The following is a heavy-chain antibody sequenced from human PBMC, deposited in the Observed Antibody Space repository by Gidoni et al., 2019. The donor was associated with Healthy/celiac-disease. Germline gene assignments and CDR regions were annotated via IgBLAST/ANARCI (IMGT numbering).Heavy chain of an antibody. CDR1: GVTFSSYA. V-gene: IGHV3-23*01. Sequence: EVQLLEAGGGLVQPGGSLRRSCAASGVTFSSYAMSGVRQAPWKGLDRVSAISCSGFSTYYADSVKGRFTISRDNSKNTLYLQMNSLRAGDTAVYYCAKVIVVVTAIHYYGMDVWGQGTTVTVSS. CDR3: AKVIVVVTAIHYYGMDV. CDR2: ISCSGFST. D-gene: IGHD2-21*02. J-gene: IGHJ6*02.